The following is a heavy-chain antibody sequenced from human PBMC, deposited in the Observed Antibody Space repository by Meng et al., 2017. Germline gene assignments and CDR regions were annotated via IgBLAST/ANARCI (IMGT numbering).Heavy chain of an antibody. J-gene: IGHJ4*02. CDR2: INWNGGST. V-gene: IGHV3-20*04. Sequence: GESLKISCAASGFTFDDYGMSWVRQAPGKGLEWVSRINWNGGSTGYADSVKGRFTISRDNTKNSLYLQMNSLRAEDTALYYCAREYSSSGLHYFDYWGQGTLVTVSS. CDR1: GFTFDDYG. D-gene: IGHD6-19*01. CDR3: AREYSSSGLHYFDY.